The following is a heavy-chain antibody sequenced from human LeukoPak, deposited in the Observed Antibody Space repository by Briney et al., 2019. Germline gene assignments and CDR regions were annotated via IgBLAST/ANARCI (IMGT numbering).Heavy chain of an antibody. D-gene: IGHD3-10*02. J-gene: IGHJ6*04. V-gene: IGHV3-23*01. CDR2: ISDSGGST. CDR3: AELGITMIGGV. Sequence: GGSLRLSCAASGFTFSSYAMSWVRQAPGKGLEWASTISDSGGSTHYADSVKGRFTISRDNAKNSLYLQMNSLRAEDTAVYYCAELGITMIGGVWGKGTTVTISS. CDR1: GFTFSSYA.